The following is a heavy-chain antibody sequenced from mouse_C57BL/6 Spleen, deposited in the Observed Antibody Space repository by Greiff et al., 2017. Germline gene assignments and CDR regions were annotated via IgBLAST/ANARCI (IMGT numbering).Heavy chain of an antibody. Sequence: QVQLQQPGAELVRPGSSVKLSCKASGYTFTSYWMHWVKQRPIQGLEWIGNIDPSDSETHYNQKFKDKATLTVDKSSSTAYIQLSSLTSADSAVYYCARGGYFFDDGGQGTTLTVSS. J-gene: IGHJ2*01. CDR2: IDPSDSET. CDR1: GYTFTSYW. V-gene: IGHV1-52*01. CDR3: ARGGYFFDD.